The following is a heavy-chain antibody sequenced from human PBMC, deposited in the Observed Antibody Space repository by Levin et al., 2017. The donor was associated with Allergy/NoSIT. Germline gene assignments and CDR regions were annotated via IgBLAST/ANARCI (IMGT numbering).Heavy chain of an antibody. V-gene: IGHV2-26*01. Sequence: ESGPTLVKPTETLTLTCTVSGFSLNNAKMGVSWIRQSPGKALEWLAQFFPNDEKSYSTSLRSRLTISKATSKTQVALTMTNMERVDTGTYSCASMQGIYYDTTERTPDAFDIWGQGTAVTVSS. CDR3: ASMQGIYYDTTERTPDAFDI. CDR2: FFPNDEK. J-gene: IGHJ3*02. CDR1: GFSLNNAKMG. D-gene: IGHD3-10*01.